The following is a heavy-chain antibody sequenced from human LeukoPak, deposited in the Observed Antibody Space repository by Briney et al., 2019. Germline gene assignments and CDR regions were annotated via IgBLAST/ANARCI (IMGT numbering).Heavy chain of an antibody. J-gene: IGHJ3*02. V-gene: IGHV1-2*02. CDR3: ARVALSSRWRLGAFDI. CDR1: GYTFTGYY. Sequence: ASVKVSCKASGYTFTGYYMHWVRQAPGQGLEWMGWINPNSGGTNYAQKFQGRVTMTRDTSISTAYMELSRLRSDDTAVYYCARVALSSRWRLGAFDIWGQGTMVTVSS. CDR2: INPNSGGT. D-gene: IGHD6-13*01.